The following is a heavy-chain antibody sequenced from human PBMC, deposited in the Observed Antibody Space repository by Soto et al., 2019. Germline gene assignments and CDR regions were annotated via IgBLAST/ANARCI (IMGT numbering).Heavy chain of an antibody. V-gene: IGHV5-51*01. J-gene: IGHJ6*03. CDR2: IYPGDSDT. CDR3: ARQYSSSWGDYYYYMDV. Sequence: PGESLKISCKGSGYSFTSYWIGWVRQMPGKGLEWMGIIYPGDSDTRYSPSFQGQVTISADKSISTAYLQWSSLKASDTAMYYCARQYSSSWGDYYYYMDVWGKGTTVTVSS. D-gene: IGHD6-6*01. CDR1: GYSFTSYW.